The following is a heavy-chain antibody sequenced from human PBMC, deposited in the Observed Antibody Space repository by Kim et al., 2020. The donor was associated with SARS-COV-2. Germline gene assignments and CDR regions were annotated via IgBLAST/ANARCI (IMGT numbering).Heavy chain of an antibody. CDR3: ARIISNSNQY. Sequence: SQTLSLTCAISGDSVFSNSAYWNWIRQSPSRGLEWLGRTYYRSRWSTDYAESVKSRITIKADTPKNQFSLHLNSVTPEDTAMYYCARIISNSNQYWGQGILVTVSS. CDR1: GDSVFSNSAY. CDR2: TYYRSRWST. D-gene: IGHD1-1*01. J-gene: IGHJ4*02. V-gene: IGHV6-1*01.